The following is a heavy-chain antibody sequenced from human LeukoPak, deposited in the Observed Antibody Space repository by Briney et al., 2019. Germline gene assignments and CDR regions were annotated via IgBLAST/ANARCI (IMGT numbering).Heavy chain of an antibody. V-gene: IGHV3-21*01. CDR1: GFTFSCYS. Sequence: GGSLRLSCAASGFTFSCYSMNWVRQAPGKGLEWVSSISSSSSYIYYADSVKGRFTISRDNAKNSLYLQMNSLRAEDTAVYYCARDGYECSGGSCYVDCWGQGTLVTVSS. CDR2: ISSSSSYI. CDR3: ARDGYECSGGSCYVDC. J-gene: IGHJ4*02. D-gene: IGHD2-15*01.